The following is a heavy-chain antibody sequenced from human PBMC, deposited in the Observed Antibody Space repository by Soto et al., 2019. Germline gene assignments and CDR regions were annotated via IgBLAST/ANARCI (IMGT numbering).Heavy chain of an antibody. J-gene: IGHJ4*02. V-gene: IGHV3-23*01. CDR3: ARVRYDSLGYFDY. Sequence: GGSLRLSCAASGFTFSNYAMTWVRQAPGKGLEWVSAISGSGGSTYYADSVKGRFTISRDNSKNTLYLQMNSLRAEDTAVYYCARVRYDSLGYFDYWGQGTLVTVSS. CDR2: ISGSGGST. CDR1: GFTFSNYA. D-gene: IGHD2-2*01.